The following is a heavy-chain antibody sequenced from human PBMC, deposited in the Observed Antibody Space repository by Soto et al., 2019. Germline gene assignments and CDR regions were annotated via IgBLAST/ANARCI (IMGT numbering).Heavy chain of an antibody. D-gene: IGHD5-18*01. J-gene: IGHJ3*02. CDR3: ARAVDTAMVRAFDI. Sequence: SETLSLTCAVAGGSISSGGYSWSWIRQPPGKGLEWIGYIYHSGSTYYNPSLKSRVTISVDRSKNQFSLKLSSVTAADTAVYYCARAVDTAMVRAFDIWGQGTMVTVSS. V-gene: IGHV4-30-2*01. CDR1: GGSISSGGYS. CDR2: IYHSGST.